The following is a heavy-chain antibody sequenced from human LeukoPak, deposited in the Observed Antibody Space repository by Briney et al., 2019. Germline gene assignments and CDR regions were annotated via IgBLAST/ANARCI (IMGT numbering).Heavy chain of an antibody. J-gene: IGHJ6*03. CDR1: GYTFTSYY. CDR3: ARDSSYYGSGSYYTTYYYMDV. Sequence: ASVKVSCKASGYTFTSYYMHWVRQAPGQGLEWMGWINPNSGGTNYAQKFQGRVTMTRDTSISTAYMELSSLRSEDTAVYYCARDSSYYGSGSYYTTYYYMDVWGKGTTVTVSS. CDR2: INPNSGGT. V-gene: IGHV1-2*02. D-gene: IGHD3-10*01.